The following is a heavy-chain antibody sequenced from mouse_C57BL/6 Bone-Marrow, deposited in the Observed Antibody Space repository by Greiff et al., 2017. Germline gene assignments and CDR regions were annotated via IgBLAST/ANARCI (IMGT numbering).Heavy chain of an antibody. V-gene: IGHV1-50*01. CDR3: ARPQATYAMDD. CDR2: IDPSDSYT. J-gene: IGHJ4*01. CDR1: GYTFTSYW. Sequence: QVQLQQPGAELVKPGASVKLSCKASGYTFTSYWMQWVKQRPGQGLEWIGEIDPSDSYTNYNQKFKGKATLTVDTSSSTAYMQLSSLTSEDSAVYYCARPQATYAMDDWGQGTSVTVSS. D-gene: IGHD3-2*02.